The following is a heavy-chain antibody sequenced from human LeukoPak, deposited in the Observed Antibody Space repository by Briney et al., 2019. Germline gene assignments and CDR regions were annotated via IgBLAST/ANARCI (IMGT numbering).Heavy chain of an antibody. Sequence: PSETLSLTCAVNGGSFSSYYWSWIRQPPGKGLEWIGYIYYSGSTNYNASLKSRVTISVDTSKNQFSLKLSSVTAADTAVYYCARLYCSSTSCYFGTQWFDPWGQGTLVTVSS. CDR1: GGSFSSYY. D-gene: IGHD2-2*01. V-gene: IGHV4-59*01. CDR3: ARLYCSSTSCYFGTQWFDP. J-gene: IGHJ5*02. CDR2: IYYSGST.